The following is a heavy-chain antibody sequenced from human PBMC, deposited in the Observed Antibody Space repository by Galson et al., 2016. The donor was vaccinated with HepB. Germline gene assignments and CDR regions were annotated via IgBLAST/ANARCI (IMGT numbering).Heavy chain of an antibody. V-gene: IGHV1-2*04. CDR3: AREPYTSSYFDY. CDR1: GYTFTDYY. J-gene: IGHJ4*02. Sequence: SVKVSCKASGYTFTDYYIHWVRQAPGQGLDWMGWINPNSGDTRYEQKFQGWVTMTRDTSITTAYMDLNRLRSDDTAVYFCAREPYTSSYFDYWGQGTLVTVSS. D-gene: IGHD6-6*01. CDR2: INPNSGDT.